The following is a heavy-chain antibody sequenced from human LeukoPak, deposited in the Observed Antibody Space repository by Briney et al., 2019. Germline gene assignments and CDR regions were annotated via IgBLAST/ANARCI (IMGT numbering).Heavy chain of an antibody. CDR1: GGSISSYY. Sequence: SETLSLTCTVSGGSISSYYWNWIRQPPGKGLEWIGYIYYTGSTKYSPSIKSRVTISVDTSKNQLSLKLSSVTAADTAVYYCARRVVVTATSNDAFDIWGQGTLVTVSS. D-gene: IGHD2-21*02. CDR3: ARRVVVTATSNDAFDI. CDR2: IYYTGST. V-gene: IGHV4-59*08. J-gene: IGHJ3*02.